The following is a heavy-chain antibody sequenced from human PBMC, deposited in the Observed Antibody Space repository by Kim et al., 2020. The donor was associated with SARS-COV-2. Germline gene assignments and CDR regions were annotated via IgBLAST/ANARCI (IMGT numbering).Heavy chain of an antibody. CDR1: GFSLSDYW. CDR3: ARHDY. V-gene: IGHV3-7*01. Sequence: GGSLRLSCAASGFSLSDYWMNWFRQAPGKGLEWVASIKPDGSAKYYVDSVKGRFTIAKDNAKNSLYLQMNSLRAEDTAVYYCARHDYWAQGTVVTVSS. CDR2: IKPDGSAK. J-gene: IGHJ4*02.